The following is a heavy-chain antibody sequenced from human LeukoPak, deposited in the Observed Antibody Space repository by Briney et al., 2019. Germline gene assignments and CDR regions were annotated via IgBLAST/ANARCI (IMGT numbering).Heavy chain of an antibody. CDR1: GFTFSSYA. Sequence: GGSLRLSCVASGFTFSSYAMSWVRQAAGKGLEWVSSTSSSGETTYYADSVKGRFTISRDNSRNTLYLQVNSLRAEDTAVYYCAKARPNYYGTNGHYYRRDGDCWGQGTLVTVSS. V-gene: IGHV3-23*01. CDR2: TSSSGETT. J-gene: IGHJ4*02. D-gene: IGHD3-22*01. CDR3: AKARPNYYGTNGHYYRRDGDC.